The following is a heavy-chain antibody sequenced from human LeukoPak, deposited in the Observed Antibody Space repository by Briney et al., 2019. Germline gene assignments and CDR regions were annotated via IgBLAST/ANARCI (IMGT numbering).Heavy chain of an antibody. CDR1: GGSFSGYY. CDR2: INHSGST. V-gene: IGHV4-34*01. Sequence: SETLSLTCAVYGGSFSGYYWSWIRQPPGKGLEWIGEINHSGSTNYNPSLKSRVTISVDTSRNQFSLKLSSVTAADTAVYYCARRGFDPWGQGTLVTVSS. CDR3: ARRGFDP. J-gene: IGHJ5*02.